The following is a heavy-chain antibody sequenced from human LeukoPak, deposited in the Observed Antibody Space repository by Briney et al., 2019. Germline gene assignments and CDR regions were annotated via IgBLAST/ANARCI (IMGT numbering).Heavy chain of an antibody. Sequence: SETLSLTCTVAGGSLSSSSFYWGCIRQSPGRGLDWIGTIYYSGTTYYNPSLKSRLTLSIDTSKNQFSLNLISVTAADTAVYYCARVSVDGTPTSGLLVHPNTWFDSWGQGTLVTVSS. D-gene: IGHD6-13*01. J-gene: IGHJ5*01. CDR3: ARVSVDGTPTSGLLVHPNTWFDS. V-gene: IGHV4-39*07. CDR1: GGSLSSSSFY. CDR2: IYYSGTT.